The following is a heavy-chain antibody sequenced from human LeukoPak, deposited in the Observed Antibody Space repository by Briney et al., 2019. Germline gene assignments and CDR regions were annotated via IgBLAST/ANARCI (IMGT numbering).Heavy chain of an antibody. CDR2: IYHSGST. V-gene: IGHV4-38-2*02. CDR1: GYSISSGYY. CDR3: AGLTMVRGVITFDY. J-gene: IGHJ4*02. D-gene: IGHD3-10*01. Sequence: KPSETLSLTCTVSGYSISSGYYWGWIRQPPGKGLEWIGSIYHSGSTYYNPSLKSRVTISVDTSKNQFSLKLSSVTAADTAVYYCAGLTMVRGVITFDYWGQGTLVTVSS.